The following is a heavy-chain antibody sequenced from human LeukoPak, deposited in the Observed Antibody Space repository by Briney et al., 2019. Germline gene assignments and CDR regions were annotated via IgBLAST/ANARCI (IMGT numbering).Heavy chain of an antibody. CDR3: ARHVSGYNWNYLHWFDP. D-gene: IGHD1-7*01. Sequence: SETLSLTCAVYGGSFSGYYWSWIRQPPGKGLEWIGEINHSGSTNYNPSLKSRVTISVDTSKNQFSLKLSSVTAADTAVYYCARHVSGYNWNYLHWFDPWGQGTLVTVSS. V-gene: IGHV4-34*01. CDR2: INHSGST. J-gene: IGHJ5*02. CDR1: GGSFSGYY.